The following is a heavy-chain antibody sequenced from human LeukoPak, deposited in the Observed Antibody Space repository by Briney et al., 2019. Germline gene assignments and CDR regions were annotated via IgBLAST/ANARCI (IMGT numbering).Heavy chain of an antibody. CDR1: GYTFTGYY. J-gene: IGHJ4*02. D-gene: IGHD3-10*01. V-gene: IGHV1-2*02. CDR3: ARGLLWFGELGY. CDR2: INPNSGDT. Sequence: ASVKVSCKASGYTFTGYYMQWVRQAPGQGFEWMGWINPNSGDTNYAQNFQGRVTMTRDTSISTVYMELSRLRYDDTAVYYRARGLLWFGELGYWGQGTLVTVSS.